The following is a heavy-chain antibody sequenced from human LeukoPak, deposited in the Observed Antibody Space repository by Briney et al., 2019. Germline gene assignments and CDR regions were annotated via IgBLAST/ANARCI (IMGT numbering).Heavy chain of an antibody. Sequence: GASVKVSCKASGYTFTNYDINWVRQATGQGLEWMGWRNPNSGNTGYAQKFQGRVTITRDTSIGTAYMELSSLRSDDTAVYYCARRSDYYDSSAYYYWGQGTLVTVSS. V-gene: IGHV1-8*03. CDR2: RNPNSGNT. CDR1: GYTFTNYD. D-gene: IGHD3-22*01. J-gene: IGHJ4*02. CDR3: ARRSDYYDSSAYYY.